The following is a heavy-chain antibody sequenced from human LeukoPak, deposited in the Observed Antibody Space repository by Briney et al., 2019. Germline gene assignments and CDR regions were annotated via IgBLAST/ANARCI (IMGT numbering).Heavy chain of an antibody. D-gene: IGHD6-13*01. CDR2: IYHSGST. J-gene: IGHJ4*02. CDR3: ARGDSSSWKFDY. CDR1: GYSISSGYY. V-gene: IGHV4-38-2*02. Sequence: LETLSLTCTVSGYSISSGYYWGWIRQAPGKGLEWIGSIYHSGSTYNNPSLNSRVTISVDTSKNQFSLKLSSVTAADTALYYCARGDSSSWKFDYWGQGTLVTVSS.